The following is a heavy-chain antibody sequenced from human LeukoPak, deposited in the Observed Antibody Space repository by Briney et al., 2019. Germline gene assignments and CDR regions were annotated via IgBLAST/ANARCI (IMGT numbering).Heavy chain of an antibody. V-gene: IGHV1-2*02. CDR2: INPKSGAA. J-gene: IGHJ4*02. CDR1: GYTFSGYS. CDR3: ARGAEAETSPLDF. D-gene: IGHD6-13*01. Sequence: ASVKVSCKASGYTFSGYSIHWVRQAPGQGLEWLGWINPKSGAADYAQQFRGRVTMTRDTSINTDYMEMKRVTSDDTAVYYCARGAEAETSPLDFWGQGTLVIVS.